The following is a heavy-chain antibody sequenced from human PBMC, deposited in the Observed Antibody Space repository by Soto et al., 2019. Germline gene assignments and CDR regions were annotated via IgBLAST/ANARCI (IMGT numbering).Heavy chain of an antibody. V-gene: IGHV3-7*01. CDR3: ARDIPKGACYLDS. J-gene: IGHJ4*02. D-gene: IGHD1-26*01. CDR2: ISEDGSVK. Sequence: EVQLVESGGGVVQPGGSVRLSCAASGFTFGNYWVTWVRQAPGRGLEWVANISEDGSVKGYVDSVKGRFTISRDNAKNSLILEMNSLRAEDTAVYYCARDIPKGACYLDSWGQGTLVSVSS. CDR1: GFTFGNYW.